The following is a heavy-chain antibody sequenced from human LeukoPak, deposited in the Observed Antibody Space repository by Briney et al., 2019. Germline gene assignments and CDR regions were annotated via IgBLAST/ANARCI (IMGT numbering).Heavy chain of an antibody. Sequence: SETLSLTCTVSGYSISSGYYWGWIRQPPGEGLEWIGSIYHSGSTYYNPSLKSRVTISVDKSKNQVSLKLTSVTAADTAVYYCARLSVIVGAALEYYYYYMDVWGQGTTVTVSS. J-gene: IGHJ6*03. CDR1: GYSISSGYY. V-gene: IGHV4-38-2*02. CDR2: IYHSGST. CDR3: ARLSVIVGAALEYYYYYMDV. D-gene: IGHD1-26*01.